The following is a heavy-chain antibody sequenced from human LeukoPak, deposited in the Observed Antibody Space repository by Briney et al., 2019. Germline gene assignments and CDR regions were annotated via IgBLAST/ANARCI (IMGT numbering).Heavy chain of an antibody. Sequence: ASVKVSCKASGYTFTTYYMHWVRQAPGQGLEWMGWISAYNGNTNYAQKLQGRVTMTTDTSTSTAYMELRSLRSDDTAVYYCAREERTDSSGYYLNYYYYGMDVWGQGTTVTVSS. J-gene: IGHJ6*02. CDR3: AREERTDSSGYYLNYYYYGMDV. CDR1: GYTFTTYY. CDR2: ISAYNGNT. V-gene: IGHV1-18*04. D-gene: IGHD3-22*01.